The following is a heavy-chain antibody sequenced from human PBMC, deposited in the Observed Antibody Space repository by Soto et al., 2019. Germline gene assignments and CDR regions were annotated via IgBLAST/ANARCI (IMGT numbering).Heavy chain of an antibody. V-gene: IGHV4-4*02. CDR2: ILQTGPT. CDR1: GDSFSSSNW. D-gene: IGHD1-26*01. CDR3: ARSPRRVDGKWYFDY. J-gene: IGHJ4*02. Sequence: QVQLQESGPRLVKPSGTLSLTCGVSGDSFSSSNWWTWIRQPPGKGLEWIGDILQTGPTDLSPSLRSRLTISIDTSKKQFSLNLTSVTATDTAVYYCARSPRRVDGKWYFDYWGPGALVTVSS.